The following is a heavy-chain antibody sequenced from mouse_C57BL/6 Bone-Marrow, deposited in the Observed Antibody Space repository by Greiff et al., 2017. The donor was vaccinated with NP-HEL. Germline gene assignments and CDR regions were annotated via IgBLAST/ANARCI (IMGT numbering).Heavy chain of an antibody. CDR1: GYTFTSYW. J-gene: IGHJ4*01. CDR2: IDPSDSYT. Sequence: VQLQQSGAELVKPGASVKLSCKASGYTFTSYWMPWVKQRPGQGLEWIGEIDPSDSYTNYNQKFKGKATLTVDTSSSTAYMQLSSLTSEDSAVYYCARWGLWGDYAMDYWGQGTSVTVSS. D-gene: IGHD1-1*02. CDR3: ARWGLWGDYAMDY. V-gene: IGHV1-50*01.